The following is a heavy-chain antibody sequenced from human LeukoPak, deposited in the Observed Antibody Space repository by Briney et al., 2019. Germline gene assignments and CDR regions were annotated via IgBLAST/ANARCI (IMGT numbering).Heavy chain of an antibody. CDR1: GGSISSYY. J-gene: IGHJ6*03. CDR3: ARDVYCSSTSCYYDAYYYYYYMDV. V-gene: IGHV4-4*07. CDR2: MYTSGST. Sequence: KPSETLSLTXTVSGGSISSYYWSWIRQPAGKGLEWIGRMYTSGSTNYNPSLKSRVTISVDTSKNQFSLKLSSVTAADTAVYYCARDVYCSSTSCYYDAYYYYYYMDVWGKGTTVTVSS. D-gene: IGHD2-2*01.